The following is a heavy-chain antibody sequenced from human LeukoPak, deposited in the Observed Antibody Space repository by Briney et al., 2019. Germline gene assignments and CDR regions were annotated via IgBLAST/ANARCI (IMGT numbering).Heavy chain of an antibody. D-gene: IGHD2-2*01. CDR1: GFTFSDYY. CDR2: ISSSGSTI. V-gene: IGHV3-11*04. Sequence: PGGSLRLSCAASGFTFSDYYMSWIRQAPGKGLEWVSYISSSGSTIYYADSVKGRFTISRDNAKNSLYLQMNSLRAEDTAVYYCARDGYCSSTSCPYYYYYMDVWGKGTTVTVSS. CDR3: ARDGYCSSTSCPYYYYYMDV. J-gene: IGHJ6*03.